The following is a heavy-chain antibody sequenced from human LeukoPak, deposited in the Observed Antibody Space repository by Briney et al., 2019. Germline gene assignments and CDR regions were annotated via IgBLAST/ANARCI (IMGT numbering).Heavy chain of an antibody. CDR3: AKPLEKYTYGGNFDY. CDR2: ISSSADST. D-gene: IGHD4-23*01. V-gene: IGHV3-23*01. CDR1: GFTFSSYA. Sequence: GGSLRLSCEASGFTFSSYAMSWVRQAPGKGLAWVSVISSSADSTYYADSVKGRFTISRDNSKNTLYLQMNNLRAEDTAVYYCAKPLEKYTYGGNFDYWGQGILATLSS. J-gene: IGHJ4*02.